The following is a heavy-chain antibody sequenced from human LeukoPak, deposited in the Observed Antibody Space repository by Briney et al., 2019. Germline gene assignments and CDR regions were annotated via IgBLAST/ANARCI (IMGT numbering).Heavy chain of an antibody. V-gene: IGHV3-48*01. CDR2: ISLSSDTI. CDR1: GFTFSDYT. J-gene: IGHJ5*02. Sequence: GGSLRLSCAASGFTFSDYTMNWVRQAPGKGLEWISYISLSSDTIYYADSVEGRFTISRHNAKSSLYLQMNSLRAEDTAVYYCARGPPLFDPWGQGTLVTVSS. CDR3: ARGPPLFDP.